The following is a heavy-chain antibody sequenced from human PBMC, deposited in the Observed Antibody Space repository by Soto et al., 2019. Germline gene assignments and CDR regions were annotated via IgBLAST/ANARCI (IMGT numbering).Heavy chain of an antibody. J-gene: IGHJ6*02. V-gene: IGHV4-61*01. CDR1: GGSVSSGSYY. CDR2: FYYSGST. D-gene: IGHD3-9*01. CDR3: ARDRYDILTGYYPTGKYYYYGMDV. Sequence: PSETLSLTCTVSGGSVSSGSYYWSWIRQPPGKGLEWIGYFYYSGSTNYNPSLKSRVTISVDTSKNQFSLRLSSVTAADTAVYYCARDRYDILTGYYPTGKYYYYGMDVWGQGTTVTVSS.